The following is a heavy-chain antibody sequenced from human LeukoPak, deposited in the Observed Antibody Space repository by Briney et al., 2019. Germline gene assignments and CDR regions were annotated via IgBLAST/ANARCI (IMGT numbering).Heavy chain of an antibody. V-gene: IGHV3-49*04. J-gene: IGHJ5*02. CDR1: GFTFCDYA. CDR2: IRSKAYGGTT. Sequence: GGSLRLSCTASGFTFCDYAMSWVRQAPGKGLEWVGFIRSKAYGGTTEYAASVKGRFTISRDDSKSIAYLQMNSLKTEDTAVYHCTRAFLVSWELRGDWFDPWGQGTLVTVSS. D-gene: IGHD1-26*01. CDR3: TRAFLVSWELRGDWFDP.